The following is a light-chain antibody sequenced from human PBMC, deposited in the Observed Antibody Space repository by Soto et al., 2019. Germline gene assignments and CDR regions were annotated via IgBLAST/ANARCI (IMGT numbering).Light chain of an antibody. CDR2: EVR. J-gene: IGLJ2*01. Sequence: QSALTQPASVSGSPGQSITISCTGTSSDVGGYNYVSWYQRHPGKAPKLMIYEVRIRPSGVSNRFYGSKSGNTASLTISGLQAEDEADYYCSSYTSSSTSVVFGGGTQVTVL. CDR3: SSYTSSSTSVV. V-gene: IGLV2-14*01. CDR1: SSDVGGYNY.